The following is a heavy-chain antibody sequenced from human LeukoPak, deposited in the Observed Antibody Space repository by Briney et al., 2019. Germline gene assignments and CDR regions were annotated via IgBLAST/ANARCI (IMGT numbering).Heavy chain of an antibody. Sequence: PGGSLRLSCAASGFTFSRYGMNWVRQAPRKGLEWVSGISDSGGTIYCSGSVNGQFSICRDNCKDMLYLQMHSLRPEDTAIYYCAKIRAARPGYWGQGTLVTVSS. V-gene: IGHV3-23*01. CDR3: AKIRAARPGY. D-gene: IGHD6-6*01. CDR2: ISDSGGTI. J-gene: IGHJ4*02. CDR1: GFTFSRYG.